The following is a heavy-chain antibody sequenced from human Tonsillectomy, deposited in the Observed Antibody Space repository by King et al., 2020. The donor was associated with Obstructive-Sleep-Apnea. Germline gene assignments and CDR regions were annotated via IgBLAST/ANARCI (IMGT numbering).Heavy chain of an antibody. CDR3: ARLRVAAGDLSL. D-gene: IGHD4-17*01. CDR2: ISKEGRRT. Sequence: VQLVESGGGVVQPGRSQRLSCVASGFTRSNNALPWVRQAPGRGLEGVAEISKEGRRTEDADSVKGRFTISRDNPKNTLYLQMDNLRVEDKPVYFCARLRVAAGDLSLWGRGTMVTVSS. CDR1: GFTRSNNA. V-gene: IGHV3-30*04. J-gene: IGHJ2*01.